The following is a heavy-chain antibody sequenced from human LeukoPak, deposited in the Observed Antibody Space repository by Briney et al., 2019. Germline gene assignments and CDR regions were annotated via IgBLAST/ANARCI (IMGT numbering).Heavy chain of an antibody. D-gene: IGHD3-16*01. CDR2: MNGDGSVK. V-gene: IGHV3-7*01. CDR1: GFIFSKSW. Sequence: GGSLRLSCAASGFIFSKSWMSWVRQAPGERLEWVANMNGDGSVKDYVDSVKGRFTISRDNARQSLYLQMGDLRAEDTAVYYCATYTHWVAGDVWGQGTTVTVSS. J-gene: IGHJ6*02. CDR3: ATYTHWVAGDV.